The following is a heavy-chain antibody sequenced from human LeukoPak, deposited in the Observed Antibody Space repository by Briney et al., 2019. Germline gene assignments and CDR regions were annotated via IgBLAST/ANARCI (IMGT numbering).Heavy chain of an antibody. CDR3: AKGRAGSYVALDY. Sequence: HAGGSLRLSCAASGFTFSSYAMSWVRQAPGKGLEWVSAISGSGGSTYYAGSVKGRFTISRDNSKNTLYLQMNSLRAEDTAVYYCAKGRAGSYVALDYWGQGTLVTVSS. V-gene: IGHV3-23*01. CDR2: ISGSGGST. J-gene: IGHJ4*02. CDR1: GFTFSSYA. D-gene: IGHD1-26*01.